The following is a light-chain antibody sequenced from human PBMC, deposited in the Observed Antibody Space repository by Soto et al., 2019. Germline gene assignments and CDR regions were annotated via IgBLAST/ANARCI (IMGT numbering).Light chain of an antibody. J-gene: IGKJ2*01. CDR2: DAS. CDR1: QRVSSY. V-gene: IGKV3-11*01. CDR3: QQRSNWPMYT. Sequence: EIVLTQSPATLSLSPGERATLSCRASQRVSSYLAWYQQKPGQAPRLLIYDASNRATGIPARFSGSGSGTDFTLPISSLEHEDFAVYYCQQRSNWPMYTFGQGTKLEIK.